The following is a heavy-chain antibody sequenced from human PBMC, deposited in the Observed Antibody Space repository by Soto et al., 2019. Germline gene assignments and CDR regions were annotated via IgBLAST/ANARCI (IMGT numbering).Heavy chain of an antibody. CDR1: GFTFSRTG. D-gene: IGHD2-2*01. CDR3: AKGHCSSTSCFYYYYGMDV. Sequence: GGSLRLSCTASGFTFSRTGMHWVRQAPGKGLEWVAMISYDGNAKYYVDSVRGRFTISRDNSKNTLYLQMNSLRAEDTAVYYCAKGHCSSTSCFYYYYGMDVWGQGTTVTVSS. CDR2: ISYDGNAK. J-gene: IGHJ6*02. V-gene: IGHV3-30*18.